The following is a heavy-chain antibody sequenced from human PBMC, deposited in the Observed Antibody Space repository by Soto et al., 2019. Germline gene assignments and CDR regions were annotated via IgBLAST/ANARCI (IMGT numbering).Heavy chain of an antibody. CDR2: IYHSGST. J-gene: IGHJ4*02. D-gene: IGHD1-1*01. V-gene: IGHV4-59*11. CDR3: ARGNDLLYY. Sequence: SETLSLTCTVSGDSITSHDWSWIRQSPGKGLESIGYIYHSGSTNYNPSFKSRVSTSVDTSKNQFSLKLTSVTAADTAVYYCARGNDLLYYWGQGIQVTVSS. CDR1: GDSITSHD.